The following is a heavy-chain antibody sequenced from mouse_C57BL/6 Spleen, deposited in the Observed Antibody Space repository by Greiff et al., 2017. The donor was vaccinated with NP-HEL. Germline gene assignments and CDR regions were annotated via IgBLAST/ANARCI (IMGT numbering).Heavy chain of an antibody. Sequence: VQLQQPGAELVRPGTSVKLSCKASGYTFTSYWMHWVKQRPGQGLEWIGVIDPSDSYTNYNQKFKGKATLTVDKSTSTAYMQLSSLTSEDSAVYYCARDLRGSSYGFAYWGQGTLVTVSA. CDR3: ARDLRGSSYGFAY. D-gene: IGHD1-1*01. CDR1: GYTFTSYW. CDR2: IDPSDSYT. J-gene: IGHJ3*01. V-gene: IGHV1-59*01.